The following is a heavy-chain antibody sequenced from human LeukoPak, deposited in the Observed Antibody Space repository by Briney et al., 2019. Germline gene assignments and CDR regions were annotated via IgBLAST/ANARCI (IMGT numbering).Heavy chain of an antibody. CDR1: GYTLTELS. Sequence: ASVKVSCKVSGYTLTELSMHWVRQAPGKGLEWMGGFDPEDGETIYAQKFQGRVTMTEDTSTDTAYMELSSLRSEDTAVYYCARGRRGYSYAVNWFDPWGQGTLVTVSS. CDR2: FDPEDGET. J-gene: IGHJ5*02. D-gene: IGHD5-18*01. V-gene: IGHV1-24*01. CDR3: ARGRRGYSYAVNWFDP.